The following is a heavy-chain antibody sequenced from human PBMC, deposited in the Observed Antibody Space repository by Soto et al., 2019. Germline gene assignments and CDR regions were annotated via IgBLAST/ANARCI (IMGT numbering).Heavy chain of an antibody. D-gene: IGHD6-19*01. CDR2: INHSGST. J-gene: IGHJ6*02. Sequence: SETLSLTCAVYGVSFSGYYWIWIRQPPGKGLEWIGEINHSGSTNYNPSLKSRVTISVDTSKNQFSLKLSSVTAADTAVYYCARNSGSGWHSYYYYYGMDVWGQGTTVTVSS. CDR1: GVSFSGYY. V-gene: IGHV4-34*01. CDR3: ARNSGSGWHSYYYYYGMDV.